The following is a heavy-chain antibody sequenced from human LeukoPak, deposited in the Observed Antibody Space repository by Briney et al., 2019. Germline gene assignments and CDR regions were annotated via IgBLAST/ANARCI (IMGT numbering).Heavy chain of an antibody. J-gene: IGHJ4*02. D-gene: IGHD6-13*01. Sequence: SETLSLTCAVYGGSFSGFYWSWIRQPPGKGLEWIGEINHSGSTNYNPSLKSRVTISVDTSKNQFSLKLSSATAADTAVYYCARVGTPIAAAGTHPSFDYWGQGTLVTVSS. V-gene: IGHV4-34*01. CDR2: INHSGST. CDR3: ARVGTPIAAAGTHPSFDY. CDR1: GGSFSGFY.